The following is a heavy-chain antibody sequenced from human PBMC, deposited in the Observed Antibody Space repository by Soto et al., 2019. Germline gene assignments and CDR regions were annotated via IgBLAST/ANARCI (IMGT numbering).Heavy chain of an antibody. CDR1: GGSISSYY. CDR3: ARLGTPSSGYDY. CDR2: IYYSGSS. Sequence: QVQLQESGPGLVKPSETLSLTCTVSGGSISSYYWSWIRQPPGKGLEWIGYIYYSGSSNYNPSLKSRVTISVDTSKNQISLKLSSVTAADTAFYYCARLGTPSSGYDYWGQGTLVTVSS. J-gene: IGHJ4*02. D-gene: IGHD5-12*01. V-gene: IGHV4-59*08.